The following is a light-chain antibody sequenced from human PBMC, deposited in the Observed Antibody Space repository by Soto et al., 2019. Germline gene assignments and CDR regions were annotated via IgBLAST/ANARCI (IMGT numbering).Light chain of an antibody. V-gene: IGKV2-30*01. Sequence: DVVMTQSPLALPVSLGQPASISCRSSQGLVFGDGHTYLIWFQLRPGRSPRRLIYKVSNRDSGVADRFSGSGSGTDFTLNISSVEAEDVGLYYCMQATHWPPTFGQGTKVEIK. CDR2: KVS. CDR3: MQATHWPPT. J-gene: IGKJ1*01. CDR1: QGLVFGDGHTY.